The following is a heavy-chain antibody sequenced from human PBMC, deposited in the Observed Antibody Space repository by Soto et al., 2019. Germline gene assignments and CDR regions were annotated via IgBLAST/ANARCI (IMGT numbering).Heavy chain of an antibody. V-gene: IGHV1-46*03. J-gene: IGHJ4*02. CDR3: ARGNFGSGSFRVYFDF. D-gene: IGHD3-10*01. Sequence: QVQLVQSGAEVKKPGASAKVSCKASGYTFTGYYMHWVRQAPGQGLEWMGVINPSGGSTSYAQIFQGRVTMARETSTSTMYMEMNSLRSEVTAVYYCARGNFGSGSFRVYFDFWGQGTLVTVSS. CDR2: INPSGGST. CDR1: GYTFTGYY.